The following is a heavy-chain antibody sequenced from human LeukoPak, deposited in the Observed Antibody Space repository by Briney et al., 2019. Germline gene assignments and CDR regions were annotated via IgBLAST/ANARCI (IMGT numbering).Heavy chain of an antibody. J-gene: IGHJ4*02. CDR2: IRGKAYGETT. CDR3: AASSGLDY. Sequence: PGGSLRLPCAASGFTFSSYAMSWVRQAPGKGLEWIGYIRGKAYGETTEYAASVKGRFTISRDDSKSIAYLQMNRLTTEDTGVYYCAASSGLDYWGQGTLVTVSS. D-gene: IGHD6-25*01. V-gene: IGHV3-49*04. CDR1: GFTFSSYA.